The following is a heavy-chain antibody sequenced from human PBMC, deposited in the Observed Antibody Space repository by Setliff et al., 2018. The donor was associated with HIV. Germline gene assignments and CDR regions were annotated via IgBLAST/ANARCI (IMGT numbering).Heavy chain of an antibody. CDR2: IYHSGSS. CDR1: GGSIISGGSF. D-gene: IGHD3-22*01. CDR3: ARGGGYYYDNSGYPTWYYFDY. J-gene: IGHJ4*02. V-gene: IGHV4-31*03. Sequence: PSETLSLTCTVSGGSIISGGSFWTWIRQHPGKGLEWTGYIYHSGSSYYNPSLKSRVSISVDTSKNQFSLKLSSVTAADTAVYYCARGGGYYYDNSGYPTWYYFDYWGQGSLVTVSS.